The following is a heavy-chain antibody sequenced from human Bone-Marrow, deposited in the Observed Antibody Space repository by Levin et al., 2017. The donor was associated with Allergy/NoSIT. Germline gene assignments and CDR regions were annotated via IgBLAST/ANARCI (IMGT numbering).Heavy chain of an antibody. Sequence: PSETLSLTCTVSGGSIRSYYWGWIRQPPGKGLEWIGHIYSSGDTNSNAYPDGSTNYNPSLQSRATISVDTSRNQFSLELRSLTAADTAVYYCSRGYLWEHKFDYWGHGTLVTVSS. D-gene: IGHD1/OR15-1a*01. J-gene: IGHJ4*01. CDR2: IYSSGDTNSNAYPDGST. CDR3: SRGYLWEHKFDY. V-gene: IGHV4-59*01. CDR1: GGSIRSYY.